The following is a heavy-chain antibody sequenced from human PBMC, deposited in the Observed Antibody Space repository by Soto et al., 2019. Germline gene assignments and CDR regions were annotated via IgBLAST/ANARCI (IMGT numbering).Heavy chain of an antibody. CDR2: INPSGAST. CDR3: ASDYNAYQRQHVFDI. J-gene: IGHJ3*02. V-gene: IGHV1-46*02. Sequence: HVQLVQSGAEVQKPGASVMVAFKASGYSFNSYYMHWVRHAPGQGPEWMGVINPSGASTCYAQKFQCRVTMTRDTSTSTVYMELSSLRSEDTALYYCASDYNAYQRQHVFDIWGQGTLVTVSS. CDR1: GYSFNSYY. D-gene: IGHD3-10*01.